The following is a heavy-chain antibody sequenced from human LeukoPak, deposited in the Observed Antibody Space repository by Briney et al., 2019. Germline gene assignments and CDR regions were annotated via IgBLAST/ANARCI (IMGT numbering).Heavy chain of an antibody. CDR3: ARQGVDYYDSSGYPKAYFDY. CDR2: IYPGDSDT. J-gene: IGHJ4*02. D-gene: IGHD3-22*01. V-gene: IGHV5-51*01. Sequence: PGESLKISCKGSGYSFTSYWIGLVRQIPGKGLEWMGIIYPGDSDTRYSPSFQGQVTISADKSISTAYLQWSSLRSEDTAVYYCARQGVDYYDSSGYPKAYFDYWGQGTLVTVSS. CDR1: GYSFTSYW.